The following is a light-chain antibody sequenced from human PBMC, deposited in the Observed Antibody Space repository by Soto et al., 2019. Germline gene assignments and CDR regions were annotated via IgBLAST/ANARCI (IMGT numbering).Light chain of an antibody. J-gene: IGKJ4*01. CDR2: DAS. CDR3: QQRSNWPLT. V-gene: IGKV3-11*01. CDR1: QSISSY. Sequence: LLTPSPATLAVSPGQRVTLSCRASQSISSYLAWYQQRPGQPSRLLIYDASNRATGIPARFSGSGSGTDFTLTISSLEPEDFAVYYCQQRSNWPLTFGGGTKVDIK.